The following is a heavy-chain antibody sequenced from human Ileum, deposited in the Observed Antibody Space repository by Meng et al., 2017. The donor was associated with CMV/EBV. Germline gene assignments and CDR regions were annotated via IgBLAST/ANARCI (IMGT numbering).Heavy chain of an antibody. J-gene: IGHJ4*02. V-gene: IGHV2-5*04. CDR3: IYGVAIF. Sequence: HITLRESGPALVKPTQTLTLTCTFPGFSLTTDGVAVGWIRQPPGKALEWLALIYWNDVEHYSPSLKSRLTITKDTSKVQVVLTMANMDPVDTGTYYCIYGVAIFWGQGTLVTVSS. D-gene: IGHD2-15*01. CDR2: IYWNDVE. CDR1: GFSLTTDGVA.